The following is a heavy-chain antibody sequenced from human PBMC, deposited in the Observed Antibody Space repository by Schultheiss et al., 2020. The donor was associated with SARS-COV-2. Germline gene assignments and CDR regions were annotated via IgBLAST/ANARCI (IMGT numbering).Heavy chain of an antibody. J-gene: IGHJ4*02. CDR2: IYTSGST. V-gene: IGHV4-4*07. Sequence: SQTLSLTCTVSGGSISSYYWSWIRQPAGKGLEWIGRIYTSGSTNYNPSLKSRVTISVDTSKNQFSLKLSSVTAADTAVYYCARHQYSSSSYYFDYWGQGTLVTVSS. CDR3: ARHQYSSSSYYFDY. D-gene: IGHD6-13*01. CDR1: GGSISSYY.